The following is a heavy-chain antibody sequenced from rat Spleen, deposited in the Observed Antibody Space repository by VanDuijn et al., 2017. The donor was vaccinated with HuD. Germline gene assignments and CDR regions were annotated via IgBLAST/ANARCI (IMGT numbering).Heavy chain of an antibody. D-gene: IGHD1-1*01. CDR1: GFSLATNG. Sequence: QVQLKESGPGLVQPSQTLSLTCTVSGFSLATNGVSWVRQPPGKGLEWIAAISSGGNTYYNSVLKSRLSITRDTSKSQVFLTMNSLQTDDTAVYYCFLSGEGYWGQGVMVTVSS. J-gene: IGHJ2*01. V-gene: IGHV2S8*01. CDR2: ISSGGNT. CDR3: FLSGEGY.